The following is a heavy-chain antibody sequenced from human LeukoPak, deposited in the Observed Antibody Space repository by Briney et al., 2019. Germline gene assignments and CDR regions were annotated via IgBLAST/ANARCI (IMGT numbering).Heavy chain of an antibody. Sequence: ASVKVSCKASGYTFTSYGISWVRQAPGQGLEWMGWISAYNGNTNYAQKLQGRVTITADKSTSTAYMELSSLRSEDTAVYYCAGAREYYDSSGQDYYYYYYMDVWGKGTTVTVSS. CDR3: AGAREYYDSSGQDYYYYYYMDV. CDR1: GYTFTSYG. V-gene: IGHV1-18*01. D-gene: IGHD3-22*01. CDR2: ISAYNGNT. J-gene: IGHJ6*03.